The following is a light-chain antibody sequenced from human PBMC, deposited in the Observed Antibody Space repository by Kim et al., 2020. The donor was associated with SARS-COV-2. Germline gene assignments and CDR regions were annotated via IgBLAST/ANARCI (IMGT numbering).Light chain of an antibody. CDR3: QAWDSSSAV. CDR1: KLGDKF. Sequence: VSPGQTASITCSGDKLGDKFACWYQQKPGQSPALVIYQDSKRPSGIPERFSGSNSGNTATLTISGTQAMDEADYLCQAWDSSSAVFGGGTQLTVL. J-gene: IGLJ2*01. V-gene: IGLV3-1*01. CDR2: QDS.